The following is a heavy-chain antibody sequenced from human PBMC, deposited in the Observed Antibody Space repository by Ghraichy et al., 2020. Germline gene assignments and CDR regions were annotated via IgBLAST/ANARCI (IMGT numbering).Heavy chain of an antibody. V-gene: IGHV1-2*02. CDR3: ARGDRNSYGSFDY. CDR2: INPKRGAT. CDR1: GYSFTAYY. D-gene: IGHD5-18*01. J-gene: IGHJ4*02. Sequence: ASVKVSCKPSGYSFTAYYIHWVRQAPGQGLEWIGWINPKRGATSYAQKFQGRVTMTSDTSISTAYMEVSRLRSDDTAVFYCARGDRNSYGSFDYWGQGTLVTVSS.